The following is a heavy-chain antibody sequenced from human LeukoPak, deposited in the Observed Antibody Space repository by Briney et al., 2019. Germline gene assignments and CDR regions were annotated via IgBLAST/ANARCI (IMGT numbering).Heavy chain of an antibody. D-gene: IGHD1-26*01. Sequence: GGSLRLSCAASGFTLSNYWMSWVRQAPGKGLEWVADILPDGSEKYYVDSVKGRFTISRDNARNSLYLQLNSLRAEDTAFYYCARGSGNYFLDYWGQGTLVTVSS. J-gene: IGHJ4*02. CDR2: ILPDGSEK. CDR3: ARGSGNYFLDY. V-gene: IGHV3-7*01. CDR1: GFTLSNYW.